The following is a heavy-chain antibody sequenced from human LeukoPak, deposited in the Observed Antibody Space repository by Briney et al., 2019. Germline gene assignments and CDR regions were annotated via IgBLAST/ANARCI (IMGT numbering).Heavy chain of an antibody. Sequence: GRSLRLSCAASGYTFSDYAVHWVRQAPGKGLEWVAVISYDGRIKYYADSVKGRFTISRDNFKNTLYLQMNSLRAEDTAVYYCARRVITNNFDYWGQGTLVTVSS. J-gene: IGHJ4*02. CDR1: GYTFSDYA. CDR3: ARRVITNNFDY. CDR2: ISYDGRIK. D-gene: IGHD3-22*01. V-gene: IGHV3-33*05.